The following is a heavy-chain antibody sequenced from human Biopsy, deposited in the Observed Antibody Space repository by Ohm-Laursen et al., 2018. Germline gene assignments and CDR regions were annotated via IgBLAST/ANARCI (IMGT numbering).Heavy chain of an antibody. Sequence: SLRLSCTASGFTFSSYGMHWVRQAPGKGLEWVSLISNDGDIKYSADSMEGRFTISRDNSRNTPFLQMNSLKAEDTAVYYCAKDQFPYTSGYSSVFEYWGQGTLVTVSS. CDR2: ISNDGDIK. D-gene: IGHD3-22*01. CDR1: GFTFSSYG. J-gene: IGHJ4*02. CDR3: AKDQFPYTSGYSSVFEY. V-gene: IGHV3-30*18.